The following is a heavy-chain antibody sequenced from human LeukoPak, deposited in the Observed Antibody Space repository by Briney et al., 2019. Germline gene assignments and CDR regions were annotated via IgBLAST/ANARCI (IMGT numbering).Heavy chain of an antibody. CDR3: AREASGTQPLY. CDR1: GFTFSSYG. J-gene: IGHJ4*02. V-gene: IGHV3-33*01. D-gene: IGHD1-1*01. CDR2: IWYDGSNK. Sequence: PGRSLRLSCAASGFTFSSYGMHWVRQAPGKGLEWVAVIWYDGSNKYYADSVKGRFTISRDNSKNTLYLQMYSLRAEDTAVYYCAREASGTQPLYWGQGTLVTVSS.